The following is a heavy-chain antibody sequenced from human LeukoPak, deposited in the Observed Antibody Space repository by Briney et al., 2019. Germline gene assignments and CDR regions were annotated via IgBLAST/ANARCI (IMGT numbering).Heavy chain of an antibody. CDR1: GFTFSRYS. J-gene: IGHJ4*02. Sequence: GGSLRLSCAASGFTFSRYSMSWVRQAPGKGLEWVSSISSSSSYIYYADSVKGRFTISRDNAKNSLYLQMNSLRAEDTAVYYCASTRLPSPIAWEFDYWGQGTLVTVSS. V-gene: IGHV3-21*01. CDR2: ISSSSSYI. D-gene: IGHD1-26*01. CDR3: ASTRLPSPIAWEFDY.